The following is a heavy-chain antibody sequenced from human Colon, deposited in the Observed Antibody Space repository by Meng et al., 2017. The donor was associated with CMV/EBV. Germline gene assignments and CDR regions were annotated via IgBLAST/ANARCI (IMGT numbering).Heavy chain of an antibody. Sequence: ASVKVSCKASRDTFNNYAFNWVRQAPGQGLEWMGIINPSGGSTSYAQKFQGRVTMTRDTSTSTVYMELSSLRSEDTAVYYCARDIGLRGYYNYYYYGMDVWGQGTTVTVSS. D-gene: IGHD3-3*01. CDR2: INPSGGST. CDR1: RDTFNNYA. V-gene: IGHV1-46*02. CDR3: ARDIGLRGYYNYYYYGMDV. J-gene: IGHJ6*02.